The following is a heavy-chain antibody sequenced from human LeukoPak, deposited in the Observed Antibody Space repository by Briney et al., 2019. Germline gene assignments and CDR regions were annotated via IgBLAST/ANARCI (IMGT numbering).Heavy chain of an antibody. CDR1: GGSISSYY. J-gene: IGHJ5*02. CDR2: IYYSGST. Sequence: KPSEPLSLTCTVSGGSISSYYWSWIRQPPGKGLEWIGYIYYSGSTNYNPSLKSRVTVSVDTSKNQFSLKLSSVTAADTAVYYCASGARLLWFGELLLGDNWFDPWGQGTLVTVSS. D-gene: IGHD3-10*01. V-gene: IGHV4-59*08. CDR3: ASGARLLWFGELLLGDNWFDP.